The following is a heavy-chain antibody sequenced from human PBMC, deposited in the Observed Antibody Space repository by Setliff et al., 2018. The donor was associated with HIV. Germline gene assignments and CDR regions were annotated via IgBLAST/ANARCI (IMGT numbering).Heavy chain of an antibody. CDR3: ARRDDWFDL. Sequence: ASVKVSCKASGYSFTSFGISWVRQAPGQGLEWVGWMSDYNRNTEHAEKFRGRVTLTKDISTSTAYMELRSLRSEDTAVYYCARRDDWFDLWGQGTLVTVSS. CDR1: GYSFTSFG. V-gene: IGHV1-18*01. J-gene: IGHJ5*02. CDR2: MSDYNRNT.